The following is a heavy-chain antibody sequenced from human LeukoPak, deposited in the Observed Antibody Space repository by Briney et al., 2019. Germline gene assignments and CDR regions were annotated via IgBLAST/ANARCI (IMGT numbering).Heavy chain of an antibody. V-gene: IGHV1-18*04. J-gene: IGHJ6*03. D-gene: IGHD2-2*01. CDR2: ISGHNGNT. Sequence: ASVKVSCKASGYTFTGYYMHWVRQAPGQGLEWMGWISGHNGNTKYEQRFQDRVTMTTDTSTSTAYMELRSLRSDDTAVYYCARNGGVVPAATYYYYMDVWGKGTTVTISS. CDR3: ARNGGVVPAATYYYYMDV. CDR1: GYTFTGYY.